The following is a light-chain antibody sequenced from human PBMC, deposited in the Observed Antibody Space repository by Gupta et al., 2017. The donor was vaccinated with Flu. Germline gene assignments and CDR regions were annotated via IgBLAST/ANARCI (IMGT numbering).Light chain of an antibody. Sequence: DIVMTQSPLSLPVTPGAPASISCRSSQSLLHSNGYNYLDWYLQKPGQPPQLLIYLGSNRASGVPDRFSGSGSGTDFTLKISRVEAEDVGVYYCMQALQTPFTFGPGTKVDIK. CDR2: LGS. J-gene: IGKJ3*01. CDR1: QSLLHSNGYNY. V-gene: IGKV2-28*01. CDR3: MQALQTPFT.